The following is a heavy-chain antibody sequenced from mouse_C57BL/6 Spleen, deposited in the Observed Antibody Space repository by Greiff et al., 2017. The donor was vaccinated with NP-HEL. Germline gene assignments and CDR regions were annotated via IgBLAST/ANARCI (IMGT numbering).Heavy chain of an antibody. V-gene: IGHV5-17*01. CDR1: GFTFSDYG. D-gene: IGHD2-4*01. CDR3: AIYYDYGIFAY. J-gene: IGHJ3*01. Sequence: EVKLMESGGGLVKPGGSLKLSCAASGFTFSDYGMHWVRQAPEKGLEWVAYISSGSSTIYYADTVKGRFTISRDNAKNTLFLQMTSLRSEDTAMYYCAIYYDYGIFAYWGQGTLVTVSA. CDR2: ISSGSSTI.